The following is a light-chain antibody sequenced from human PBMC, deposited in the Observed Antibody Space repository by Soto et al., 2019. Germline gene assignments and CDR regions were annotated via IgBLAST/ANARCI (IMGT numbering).Light chain of an antibody. J-gene: IGKJ1*01. CDR3: QQSYSSPLT. Sequence: DIRMTHSRSSLSASVLDIFSMTCLSSQSISSYLSLFQQKPGKAPKLLIYSASSLQSGVPSRFSGSGSGADFTLTISSLQPEDFATYYCQQSYSSPLTFGRGTKVDIK. CDR1: QSISSY. V-gene: IGKV1-39*01. CDR2: SAS.